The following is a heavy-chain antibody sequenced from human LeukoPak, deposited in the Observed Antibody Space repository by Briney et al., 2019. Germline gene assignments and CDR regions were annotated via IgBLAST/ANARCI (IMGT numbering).Heavy chain of an antibody. J-gene: IGHJ4*02. CDR3: VRGMGGGVSNFDY. CDR1: GFTVSDYY. D-gene: IGHD3-16*01. Sequence: GGSLRLSCAASGFTVSDYYMTWIRQAPGKGLDWVSYISFSGSTIYYADSVKGRFIISRDTAKNSLYLQMNSLRAEDTAVYYCVRGMGGGVSNFDYWGQGTLVTVSS. V-gene: IGHV3-11*04. CDR2: ISFSGSTI.